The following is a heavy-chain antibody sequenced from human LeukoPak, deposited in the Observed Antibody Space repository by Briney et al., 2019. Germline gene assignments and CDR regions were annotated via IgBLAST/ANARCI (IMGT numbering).Heavy chain of an antibody. CDR2: ISSSSSYI. V-gene: IGHV3-21*01. D-gene: IGHD2-2*01. J-gene: IGHJ4*02. CDR1: GFTFSSYS. CDR3: ARDLTGYCSSTSCYDGQNFDY. Sequence: PGGSLRLSCAASGFTFSSYSMNWVRQAPGKWLEWVSSISSSSSYIYYADSVKGRFTISRDNAKNSLYLQMNSLRAEDTAVYYCARDLTGYCSSTSCYDGQNFDYWCQGTLVTVSS.